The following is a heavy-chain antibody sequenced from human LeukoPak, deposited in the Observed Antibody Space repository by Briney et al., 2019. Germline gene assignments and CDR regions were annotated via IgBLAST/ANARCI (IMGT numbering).Heavy chain of an antibody. D-gene: IGHD1-26*01. J-gene: IGHJ6*03. CDR1: GFTFSSYN. CDR2: ITSSSSYI. Sequence: GGSLRLSCAASGFTFSSYNMNWVRQAPGKGLEWVSSITSSSSYIYYADSVKGRSTISRDNAKNSLYLQMDSLRVEDTAEYYCARDPYSGNYGAYYYYYMDVWGKGTTVTVSS. CDR3: ARDPYSGNYGAYYYYYMDV. V-gene: IGHV3-21*06.